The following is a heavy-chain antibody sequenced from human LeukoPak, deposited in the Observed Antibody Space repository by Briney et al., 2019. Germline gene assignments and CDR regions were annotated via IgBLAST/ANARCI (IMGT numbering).Heavy chain of an antibody. CDR1: EFTFSTYG. CDR3: AERDAAGLDY. J-gene: IGHJ4*02. Sequence: PGGSLRLSCAASEFTFSTYGMHWARQAPGKGLEWVAVIVYDGSDKYYADSVRGRFTISRDNSKNTVYLQMNSLRAEDTAVYYCAERDAAGLDYWGQGTLVTVSS. D-gene: IGHD6-13*01. CDR2: IVYDGSDK. V-gene: IGHV3-30*02.